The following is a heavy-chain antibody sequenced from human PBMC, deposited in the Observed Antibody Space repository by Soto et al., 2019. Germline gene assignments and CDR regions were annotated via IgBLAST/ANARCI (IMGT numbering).Heavy chain of an antibody. CDR2: IFSNDEK. J-gene: IGHJ3*02. CDR1: GFSLSNARMG. CDR3: ARIIGRVVVAGTHPPNAFDI. V-gene: IGHV2-26*01. Sequence: QVTLKESGPVLVKPAETLTLTCTVSGFSLSNARMGVSWIRQPPGKALEWLAHIFSNDEKSYSTSLKSRLTISKDTSKSQVVLTMTNMDPVDTATYYCARIIGRVVVAGTHPPNAFDIWGQGTMVTVSS. D-gene: IGHD6-19*01.